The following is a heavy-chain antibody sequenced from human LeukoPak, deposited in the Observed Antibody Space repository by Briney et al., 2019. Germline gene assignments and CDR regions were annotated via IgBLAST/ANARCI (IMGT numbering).Heavy chain of an antibody. CDR2: IYYSGST. CDR3: ARGGLGRPLSNWFDP. J-gene: IGHJ5*02. D-gene: IGHD2-15*01. Sequence: PSGTLSLTCTVSGGSISSGGYYWSWIRQHPGKGLEWIGYIYYSGSTYYNPSLKSRVTISVDTSKNQFSLKLSSVTAADTAVYYCARGGLGRPLSNWFDPWGQGTLVTVSS. V-gene: IGHV4-31*03. CDR1: GGSISSGGYY.